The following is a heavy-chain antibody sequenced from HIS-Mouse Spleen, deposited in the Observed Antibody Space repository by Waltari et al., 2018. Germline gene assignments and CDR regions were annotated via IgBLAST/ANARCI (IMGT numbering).Heavy chain of an antibody. J-gene: IGHJ3*02. Sequence: EVQLVESGGGLVQPGGSLRLSCAASGFTFGSYWMHWVRQAQGKGLVWVSRINSDGSSTSYADSVKGRFTISRDNAKNTLYLQMNSLRAEDTAVYYCARDLELDAFDIWGQGTMVTVSS. CDR3: ARDLELDAFDI. V-gene: IGHV3-74*01. CDR2: INSDGSST. CDR1: GFTFGSYW. D-gene: IGHD1-1*01.